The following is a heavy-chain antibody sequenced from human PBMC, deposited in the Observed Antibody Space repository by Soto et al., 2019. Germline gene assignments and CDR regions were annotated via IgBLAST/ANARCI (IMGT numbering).Heavy chain of an antibody. V-gene: IGHV1-2*02. CDR2: INPNSGGT. D-gene: IGHD3-22*01. J-gene: IGHJ5*02. CDR1: GYTFTGYY. CDR3: ARDGNTYYYDSSGYYNNWFDP. Sequence: RASVKVSCKASGYTFTGYYMHWVRQAPGQGLEWMGWINPNSGGTNYAQKFQGRVTMTRDTSISTAYMELSRLRSDDTAVYFCARDGNTYYYDSSGYYNNWFDPWGQGTLVTVSS.